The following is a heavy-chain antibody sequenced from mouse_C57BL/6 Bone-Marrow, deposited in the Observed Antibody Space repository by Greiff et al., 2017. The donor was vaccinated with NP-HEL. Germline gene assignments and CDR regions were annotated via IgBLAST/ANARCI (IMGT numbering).Heavy chain of an antibody. J-gene: IGHJ4*01. CDR2: IHPNSGST. V-gene: IGHV1-64*01. D-gene: IGHD1-1*01. CDR3: ARKIYYYGSSPYYYAIGY. CDR1: GYTFTSYW. Sequence: QVQLKQSGAELVKPGASVKLSCKASGYTFTSYWMHWVKQRPGQGLEWIGMIHPNSGSTNYNEKFKSKATLTVDKSSSTAYMQLSSLTSEDSAVYYCARKIYYYGSSPYYYAIGYRGQGTSVTVSS.